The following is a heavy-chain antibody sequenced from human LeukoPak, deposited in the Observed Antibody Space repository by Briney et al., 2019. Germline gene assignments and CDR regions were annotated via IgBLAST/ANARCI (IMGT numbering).Heavy chain of an antibody. Sequence: ASVTVSFKASGGTFSSYAISWVRQAPGQGREWMGGIIPIFGTANYAQKFQGRVTITADESTSTAYMKLSSLRSEDTAVYYCAREGRGYSGYDQRYAFDIWGQGTMVTVSS. CDR2: IIPIFGTA. CDR1: GGTFSSYA. D-gene: IGHD5-12*01. CDR3: AREGRGYSGYDQRYAFDI. V-gene: IGHV1-69*13. J-gene: IGHJ3*02.